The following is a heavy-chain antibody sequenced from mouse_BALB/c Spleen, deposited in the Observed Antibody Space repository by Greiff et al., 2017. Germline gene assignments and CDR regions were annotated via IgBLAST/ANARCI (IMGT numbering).Heavy chain of an antibody. V-gene: IGHV5-6-3*01. D-gene: IGHD1-1*01. CDR2: INSNGGST. CDR1: GFTFSSYG. J-gene: IGHJ3*01. CDR3: ARDNYYGSSYGFAY. Sequence: DVKLVESGGGLVQPGGSLKLSCAASGFTFSSYGMSWVRQTPDKRLELVATINSNGGSTYYPDSVKGRFTISRDNAKNTLYLQMSSLKSEDTAMYYCARDNYYGSSYGFAYWGQGTLVTVSA.